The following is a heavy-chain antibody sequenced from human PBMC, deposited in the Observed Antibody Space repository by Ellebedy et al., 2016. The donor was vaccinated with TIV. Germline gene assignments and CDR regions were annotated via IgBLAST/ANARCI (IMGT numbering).Heavy chain of an antibody. V-gene: IGHV3-23*01. D-gene: IGHD5-12*01. CDR3: AKNRDNSDYDYHDH. CDR1: GFIFSDYA. Sequence: GGSLRLXXAASGFIFSDYAMSWVRQVPGKGLEWASVISGSGGRTYYADSVKGRFTISRDNSKKTLFLQMDSLRAEDTAVYYCAKNRDNSDYDYHDHWGQGTLVTVST. J-gene: IGHJ5*02. CDR2: ISGSGGRT.